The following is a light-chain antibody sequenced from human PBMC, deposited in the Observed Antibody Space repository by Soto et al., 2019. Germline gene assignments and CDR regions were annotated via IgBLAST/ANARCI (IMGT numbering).Light chain of an antibody. J-gene: IGKJ4*01. V-gene: IGKV4-1*01. CDR1: QSLLYLSNNKNS. CDR2: WTS. Sequence: DIVMTQSPDSLSVSLGERATINCKSSQSLLYLSNNKNSLAWYQQKPGQPPKLLIYWTSSRESGVPDRFSGSGSGTDFTLTISSLQAEDVAVYYCQQYYSYPLTFGGGTKVEIK. CDR3: QQYYSYPLT.